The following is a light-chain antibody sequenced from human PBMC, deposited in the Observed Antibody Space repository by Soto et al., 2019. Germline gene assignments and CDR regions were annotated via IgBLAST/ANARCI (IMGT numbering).Light chain of an antibody. CDR2: DAS. CDR3: QQYNSYPET. CDR1: QSSSSW. V-gene: IGKV1-5*01. Sequence: IQMTQSPSHLPASVGDRVLIPFRASQSSSSWLAWYQQKPGKAPKLLIYDASSLESGVPSRFSGSGSGTEFTLTISRLQPDDFATYYCQQYNSYPETFGQGTKVDIK. J-gene: IGKJ1*01.